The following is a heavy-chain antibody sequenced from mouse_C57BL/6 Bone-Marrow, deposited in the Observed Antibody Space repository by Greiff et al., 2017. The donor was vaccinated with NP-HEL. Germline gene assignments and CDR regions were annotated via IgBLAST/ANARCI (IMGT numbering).Heavy chain of an antibody. J-gene: IGHJ1*03. CDR1: GYTFTSYW. CDR3: ARDYGSSSYWYFDV. D-gene: IGHD1-1*01. CDR2: IDPSDSYT. V-gene: IGHV1-50*01. Sequence: QVQLQQPGAELVKPGASVKLSCKASGYTFTSYWMQWVKQRPGQGLEWIGEIDPSDSYTNYNQKFKGKATLTVDTSSSTAYMQLSSLTSEDSAVYYCARDYGSSSYWYFDVWGTGTTVTVSS.